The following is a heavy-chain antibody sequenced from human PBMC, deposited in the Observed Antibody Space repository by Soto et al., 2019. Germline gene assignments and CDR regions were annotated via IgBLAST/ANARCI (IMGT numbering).Heavy chain of an antibody. J-gene: IGHJ6*02. CDR1: GFTFNNYW. D-gene: IGHD5-18*01. CDR3: GRGIQNYYGVGV. Sequence: EVQLVESGGGLVQPGGSLRVSCAASGFTFNNYWMHWVRQVPGTGLVWVSRVNFDGRTTNYADSVKGRFTISRDNAKNTVDLQMHSLRADDTGVYYCGRGIQNYYGVGVWGQGTTVTVSS. V-gene: IGHV3-74*01. CDR2: VNFDGRTT.